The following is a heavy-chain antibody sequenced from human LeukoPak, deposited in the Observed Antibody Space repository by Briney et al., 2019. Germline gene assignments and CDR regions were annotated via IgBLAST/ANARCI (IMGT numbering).Heavy chain of an antibody. V-gene: IGHV3-48*02. Sequence: GGSLRLSCADPGFTFSSYRMNWVRQAPGKGLEWVSDISRSSSTIDYADSVRGRFSISRDNAKNSMYLQMNSLIDEDTAVYYCARDLEVPGGNRLFDYWGQGTLVTVSS. CDR2: ISRSSSTI. J-gene: IGHJ4*02. CDR3: ARDLEVPGGNRLFDY. D-gene: IGHD4-23*01. CDR1: GFTFSSYR.